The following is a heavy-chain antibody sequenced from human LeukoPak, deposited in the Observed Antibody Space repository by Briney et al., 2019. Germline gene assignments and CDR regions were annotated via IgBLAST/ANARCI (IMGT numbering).Heavy chain of an antibody. Sequence: GGSLRLSCAGSGFIFNNYAMHWVRQPPGKGLEWVSGISWNSGTIDYADSVRGRFTISRDNAKNTLYLQMNSLGAEDTAVYYCANRILRGGYWGQGTLVTVSS. J-gene: IGHJ4*02. V-gene: IGHV3-9*01. CDR3: ANRILRGGY. CDR1: GFIFNNYA. D-gene: IGHD3-10*01. CDR2: ISWNSGTI.